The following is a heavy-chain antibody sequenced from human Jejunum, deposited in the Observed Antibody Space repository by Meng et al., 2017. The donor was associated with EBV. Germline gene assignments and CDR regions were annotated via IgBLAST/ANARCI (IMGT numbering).Heavy chain of an antibody. Sequence: QVQLGQSGSELNPPGASVKVSFKASGFSFTSRAMHWVRQAPGQGLEWMGWINTDTRNPTYAQGLTGRFVFSLDTSVSTAYLQISSLKAEDTAVYYCARGEGGYCSSSSCYLGTWGQGTLVTVSS. J-gene: IGHJ4*02. CDR2: INTDTRNP. CDR3: ARGEGGYCSSSSCYLGT. D-gene: IGHD2-2*01. CDR1: GFSFTSRA. V-gene: IGHV7-4-1*02.